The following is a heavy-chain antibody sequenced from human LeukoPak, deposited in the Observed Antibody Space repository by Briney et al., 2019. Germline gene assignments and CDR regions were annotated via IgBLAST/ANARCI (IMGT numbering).Heavy chain of an antibody. CDR2: ISAYNGNT. D-gene: IGHD5-18*01. CDR3: ARVGGYSYAPGLFDY. V-gene: IGHV1-18*01. Sequence: ASVKVSCKASGYTFTSYGISWVRQAPGQGLEWMGWISAYNGNTNYAQKLQGRVTKTTDTSTSTAYMELRSLRSDDTAVYYCARVGGYSYAPGLFDYWGQGTLVTVSS. CDR1: GYTFTSYG. J-gene: IGHJ4*02.